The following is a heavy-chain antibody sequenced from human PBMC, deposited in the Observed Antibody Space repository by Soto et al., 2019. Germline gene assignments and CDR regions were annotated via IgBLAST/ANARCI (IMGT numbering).Heavy chain of an antibody. J-gene: IGHJ6*02. V-gene: IGHV1-3*01. Sequence: QVQLVQSGAEVKKPGASVKVSCKASGYTFTSYAMHWVRQAPGQRLEWMGWINAGNGNTKYSQKFQGRVTINRDTSASTAYMELSSLRSEDTAVYYCAIGGYCSSTSCYTRLYYYYYGMDVWGQGTTVTVSS. D-gene: IGHD2-2*02. CDR3: AIGGYCSSTSCYTRLYYYYYGMDV. CDR2: INAGNGNT. CDR1: GYTFTSYA.